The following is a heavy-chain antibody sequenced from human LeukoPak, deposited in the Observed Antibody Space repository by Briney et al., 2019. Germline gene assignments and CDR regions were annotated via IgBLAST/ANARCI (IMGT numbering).Heavy chain of an antibody. Sequence: SETLSLTCAVYGGSFSGYYWSWIRQPPGKGLEWIGEINHSGSTNYNPSLKSRVTISVDTSKNQFSLKLSSVTAADTAVYYCARKKYCYGSGSYYNVNGYYFDYWGQGTLVTVSS. V-gene: IGHV4-34*01. CDR2: INHSGST. CDR1: GGSFSGYY. D-gene: IGHD3-10*01. CDR3: ARKKYCYGSGSYYNVNGYYFDY. J-gene: IGHJ4*02.